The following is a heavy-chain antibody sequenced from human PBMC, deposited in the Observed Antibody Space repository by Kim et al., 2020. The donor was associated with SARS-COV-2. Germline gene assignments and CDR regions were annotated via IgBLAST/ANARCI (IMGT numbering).Heavy chain of an antibody. V-gene: IGHV3-15*01. CDR1: GFTFSHAW. Sequence: GGSLRLSCAASGFTFSHAWMNWVRQAPGKGLEWVGHIKSKTEGAITDYAAPVKGRFTISRDDSKNTVFLQTNSLKPEDTAVYYCTTDVWVSLRSDYWGQGAPVIVSS. CDR3: TTDVWVSLRSDY. D-gene: IGHD2-8*01. CDR2: IKSKTEGAIT. J-gene: IGHJ4*02.